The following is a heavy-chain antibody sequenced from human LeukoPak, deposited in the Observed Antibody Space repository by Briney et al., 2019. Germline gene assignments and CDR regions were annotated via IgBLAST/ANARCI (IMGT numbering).Heavy chain of an antibody. V-gene: IGHV3-23*05. CDR1: GFTFSSYA. D-gene: IGHD6-19*01. CDR3: ARGYSSGWYFDY. CDR2: IYSGGST. J-gene: IGHJ4*02. Sequence: GGSLRLSCAASGFTFSSYAMSWVRQAPGKGLEWVSAIYSGGSTYYADSVKGRFTISRDNSKNTPYLQMNSLRAEDTAVYYCARGYSSGWYFDYWGQGTLVTVSS.